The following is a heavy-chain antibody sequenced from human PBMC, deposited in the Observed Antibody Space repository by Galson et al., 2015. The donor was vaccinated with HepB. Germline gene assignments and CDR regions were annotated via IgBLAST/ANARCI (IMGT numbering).Heavy chain of an antibody. D-gene: IGHD2-2*01. V-gene: IGHV3-64D*06. CDR3: LGCSTSCYLVH. Sequence: LSCAASGFTFSSYAMHWVRQAPGKGLEYVSAISSNGGSTYYADSVKGRFTISRDNSKNTLYLQMSSLRAEDTAVYYCLGCSTSCYLVHWGQGTLATVSS. CDR1: GFTFSSYA. J-gene: IGHJ5*02. CDR2: ISSNGGST.